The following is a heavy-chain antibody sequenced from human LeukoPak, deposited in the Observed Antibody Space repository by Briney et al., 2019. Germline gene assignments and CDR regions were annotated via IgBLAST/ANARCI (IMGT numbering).Heavy chain of an antibody. CDR2: IHTSGST. J-gene: IGHJ5*02. CDR3: AREVYCSTTSCPRGGYNCFDP. CDR1: GGSITSGSYY. Sequence: SQTLSLTCTVSGGSITSGSYYWSWIRQPAGKGLEWIGRIHTSGSTNYNPSLKSRVTISVDTSKNQFSLKLSSVTAADTAVYYCAREVYCSTTSCPRGGYNCFDPWGQGTVVTVSS. V-gene: IGHV4-61*02. D-gene: IGHD2-2*01.